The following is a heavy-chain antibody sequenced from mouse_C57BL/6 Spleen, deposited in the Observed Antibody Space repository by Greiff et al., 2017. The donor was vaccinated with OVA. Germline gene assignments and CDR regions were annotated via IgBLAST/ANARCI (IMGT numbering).Heavy chain of an antibody. J-gene: IGHJ3*01. CDR3: AGTGTSGAWFAY. D-gene: IGHD4-1*01. V-gene: IGHV1-82*01. CDR1: GYAFSSSW. CDR2: IYPGDGDT. Sequence: QVQLQQSGPELVKPGASVKISCKASGYAFSSSWMNWVKQRPGKGLEWIGRIYPGDGDTNYNGKFKGKATLTADKSSSTAYMQLSSLTSEDSAVYFCAGTGTSGAWFAYWGQGTLVTVSA.